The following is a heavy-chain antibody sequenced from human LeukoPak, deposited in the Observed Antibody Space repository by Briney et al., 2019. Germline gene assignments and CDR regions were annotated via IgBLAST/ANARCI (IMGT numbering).Heavy chain of an antibody. CDR2: IKGDGSEK. CDR1: EFTFSSYW. J-gene: IGHJ4*02. Sequence: GGSLRLSCAASEFTFSSYWMSWFRQAPGKGLEWVANIKGDGSEKHYVDPVKGRFTISRDNAKNSLYLQMNSLRAEDTAVYYCARGVEQLVPLDYFDYWGQGTLVTVSS. D-gene: IGHD6-6*01. CDR3: ARGVEQLVPLDYFDY. V-gene: IGHV3-7*01.